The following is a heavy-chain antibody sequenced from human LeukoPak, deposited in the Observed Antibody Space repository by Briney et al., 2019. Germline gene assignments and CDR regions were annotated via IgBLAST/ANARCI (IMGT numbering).Heavy chain of an antibody. CDR2: IKQDGSEK. J-gene: IGHJ6*03. D-gene: IGHD6-13*01. Sequence: GGSLRLSCAASGFTFSSYWMSWVRQAPGKGLEWVANIKQDGSEKYYVDSVKGRFTISRDNAKNSLYLQMNSLRAEDTAVYYCAREQVAAGYYYYYYMDVWGKGTTVTVS. CDR3: AREQVAAGYYYYYYMDV. V-gene: IGHV3-7*01. CDR1: GFTFSSYW.